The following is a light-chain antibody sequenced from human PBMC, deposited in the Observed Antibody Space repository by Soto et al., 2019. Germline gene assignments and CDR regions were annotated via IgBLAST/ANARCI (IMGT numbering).Light chain of an antibody. V-gene: IGKV3-15*01. Sequence: EILMTQSPSTLSVSPGDRATLSCTASQGINRNLAWYQQKPGLAPRLLIFDASTRATGVPARFRGSGSGTEFTLTVSTLQSEDSAVYYCLQYADWPSGTFGQGTKVEI. J-gene: IGKJ1*01. CDR1: QGINRN. CDR2: DAS. CDR3: LQYADWPSGT.